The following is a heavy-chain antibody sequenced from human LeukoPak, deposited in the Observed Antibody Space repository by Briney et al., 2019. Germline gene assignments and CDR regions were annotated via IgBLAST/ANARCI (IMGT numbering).Heavy chain of an antibody. CDR2: INSDGSST. Sequence: GGSLRLSCTASGFTFRNYDMHWVRQATGKGLEWVSRINSDGSSTSYADSVKGRFTISRDNAKNTLYLQMNSLRAEDTAVYYCARADYYDILTGYYPPFDYWGQGTLVTVSS. J-gene: IGHJ4*02. CDR1: GFTFRNYD. CDR3: ARADYYDILTGYYPPFDY. V-gene: IGHV3-74*01. D-gene: IGHD3-9*01.